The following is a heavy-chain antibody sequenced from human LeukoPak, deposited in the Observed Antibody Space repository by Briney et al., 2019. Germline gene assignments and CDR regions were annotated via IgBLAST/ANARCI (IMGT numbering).Heavy chain of an antibody. Sequence: PSETLSLTCTVSGGSISSYYWSWIRQPPGKGLEWIGYIYYSGSTNYNPSLKSRVTISVDTSKNQFSLKLSSVTAADTAVYYCAGERGRIAAAVGWFDPWGQGTLVTVSS. CDR1: GGSISSYY. CDR3: AGERGRIAAAVGWFDP. CDR2: IYYSGST. J-gene: IGHJ5*02. V-gene: IGHV4-59*01. D-gene: IGHD6-13*01.